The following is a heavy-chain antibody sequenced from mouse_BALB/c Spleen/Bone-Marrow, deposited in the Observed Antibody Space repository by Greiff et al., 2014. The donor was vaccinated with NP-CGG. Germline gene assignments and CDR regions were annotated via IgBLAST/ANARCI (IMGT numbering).Heavy chain of an antibody. V-gene: IGHV1-26*01. CDR2: INPNNGDT. Sequence: EVKLQESGPELVKPGASVKMSCKASGYTFTDYYMKWVKQSHGKSLEWIGDINPNNGDTFYNLKFKGKATLTVDKSSSTAYMQLNSLTSEDSAVYYCVTKGSSGYGLFAYWGQGTLVTVSA. D-gene: IGHD3-1*01. CDR1: GYTFTDYY. CDR3: VTKGSSGYGLFAY. J-gene: IGHJ3*01.